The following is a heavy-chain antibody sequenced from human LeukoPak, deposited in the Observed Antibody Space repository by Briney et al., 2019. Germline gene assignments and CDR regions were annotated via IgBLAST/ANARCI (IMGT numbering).Heavy chain of an antibody. V-gene: IGHV4-59*01. Sequence: LSETLSLTCTVSGDSISYYYWSWIRQPPRKGLEWIGKIYYSGNTNYNPSLKSRVTISVDTSKNQFSLKLSSVTAADTAVYYCARVRGYSYDSSDFDYWGQGTLVTVSP. CDR1: GDSISYYY. D-gene: IGHD5-18*01. J-gene: IGHJ4*02. CDR3: ARVRGYSYDSSDFDY. CDR2: IYYSGNT.